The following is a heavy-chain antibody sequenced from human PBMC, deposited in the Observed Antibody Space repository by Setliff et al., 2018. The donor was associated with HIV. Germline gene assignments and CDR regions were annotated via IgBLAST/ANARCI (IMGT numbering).Heavy chain of an antibody. CDR2: INPNSGGT. J-gene: IGHJ6*02. CDR1: GYTFTGYY. CDR3: ARDSRGGLVSYYGMDV. Sequence: EASVKVSCKASGYTFTGYYMHWVRQDPGQGLEWMGWINPNSGGTNYAQKFQGWVTMTRDTSISTAYMELSRLRSDDTAVYYCARDSRGGLVSYYGMDVWGQGTTVTVSS. D-gene: IGHD3-10*01. V-gene: IGHV1-2*04.